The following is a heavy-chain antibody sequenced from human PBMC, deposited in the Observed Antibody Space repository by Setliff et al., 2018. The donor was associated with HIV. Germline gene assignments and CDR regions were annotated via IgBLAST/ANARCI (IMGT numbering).Heavy chain of an antibody. D-gene: IGHD3-3*01. Sequence: SETLSLTCTVSGGSISSGSYYWGWIRQPPGKGLEWIGSIYYSGSTYYNPSLKTRVTISVDTSKNQFSLKLSSVTAAATAVYYCASLTTDRFLEWLFVYWGQGTLVTV. J-gene: IGHJ4*02. CDR1: GGSISSGSYY. CDR2: IYYSGST. V-gene: IGHV4-39*01. CDR3: ASLTTDRFLEWLFVY.